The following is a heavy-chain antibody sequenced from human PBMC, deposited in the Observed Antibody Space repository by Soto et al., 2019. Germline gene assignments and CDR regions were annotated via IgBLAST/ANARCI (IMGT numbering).Heavy chain of an antibody. Sequence: SETLSLTCTVSDGSVSSGSYYWSWTRQPPGKGLEWIGYIYYSGSTNYNPSLKSRVTISVDTSKNQFSLKLSSVTAADTAVYYCARRYGSAIDYWGQGTLVTVSS. J-gene: IGHJ4*02. V-gene: IGHV4-61*01. CDR3: ARRYGSAIDY. D-gene: IGHD1-26*01. CDR2: IYYSGST. CDR1: DGSVSSGSYY.